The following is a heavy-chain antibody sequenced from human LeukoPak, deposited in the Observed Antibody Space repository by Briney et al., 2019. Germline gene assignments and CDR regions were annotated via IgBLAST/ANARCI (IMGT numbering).Heavy chain of an antibody. J-gene: IGHJ4*02. V-gene: IGHV3-74*01. CDR2: INIDGSST. D-gene: IGHD1-26*01. CDR1: GFTFSSSW. CDR3: AKDSGSYPIGLDY. Sequence: GGSLRLSCAASGFTFSSSWMHWVRQVPGKGLIWVSRINIDGSSTNYADSVKGRFTISRDSAKNTLYLQMNSLRAEDTAVYYCAKDSGSYPIGLDYWGQGTLVTVSS.